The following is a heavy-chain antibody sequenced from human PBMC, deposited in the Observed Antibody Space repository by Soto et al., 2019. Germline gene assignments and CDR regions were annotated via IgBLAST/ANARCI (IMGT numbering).Heavy chain of an antibody. Sequence: SETLSLTCTVSGGSISSGGYYWNWIRQHPGKGLEWIGYIYNSGNTYYNPSLKSRVAISIDRSENQFSLKLTSVTAADTAVHYCAKGACSSTACYEFDSWGQGTLVT. CDR2: IYNSGNT. D-gene: IGHD2-2*01. CDR3: AKGACSSTACYEFDS. V-gene: IGHV4-31*03. J-gene: IGHJ5*01. CDR1: GGSISSGGYY.